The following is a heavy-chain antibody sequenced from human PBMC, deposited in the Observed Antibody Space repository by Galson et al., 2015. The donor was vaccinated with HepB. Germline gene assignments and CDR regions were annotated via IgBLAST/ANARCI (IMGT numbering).Heavy chain of an antibody. CDR3: ARQYDASGYYAY. J-gene: IGHJ4*02. V-gene: IGHV1-69*13. CDR1: GGTFSSKT. Sequence: SVKVSCKASGGTFSSKTISWVRQAPGQGLEWMGGIIPIFASANYAQKFQGRVTITADGSTRTTYMELSSLRSEDTAVYCCARQYDASGYYAYWGQGTLVTVSS. CDR2: IIPIFASA. D-gene: IGHD3-22*01.